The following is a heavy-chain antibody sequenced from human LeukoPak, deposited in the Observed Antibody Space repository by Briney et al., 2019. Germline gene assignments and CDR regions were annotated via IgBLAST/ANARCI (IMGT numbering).Heavy chain of an antibody. J-gene: IGHJ4*02. CDR3: ARDLRTPSDTNIAIDY. V-gene: IGHV3-74*01. Sequence: GGSLRLSCAASGFTFSSYGMHWVRQAPGKGLVWVSRIKSDGSSASYADSVKGRFTISRDNAKNTLYLQMNSLRAEDTAVYYCARDLRTPSDTNIAIDYWGQGTLVTVSS. CDR1: GFTFSSYG. D-gene: IGHD4-23*01. CDR2: IKSDGSSA.